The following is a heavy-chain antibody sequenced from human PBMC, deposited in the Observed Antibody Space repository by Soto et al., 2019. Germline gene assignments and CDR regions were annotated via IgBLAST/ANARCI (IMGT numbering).Heavy chain of an antibody. CDR1: GYTFTSYG. J-gene: IGHJ3*02. D-gene: IGHD6-13*01. CDR2: INAYSGNT. V-gene: IGHV1-18*01. Sequence: GXSVKVSFNASGYTFTSYGISLVRHSPGQGLEWMGWINAYSGNTNYAQKLQGRVTMTTDTSTSTAYMELRSLRSDDTAVYYCARAREYSSSSGAFDIWGQGTMVTVSS. CDR3: ARAREYSSSSGAFDI.